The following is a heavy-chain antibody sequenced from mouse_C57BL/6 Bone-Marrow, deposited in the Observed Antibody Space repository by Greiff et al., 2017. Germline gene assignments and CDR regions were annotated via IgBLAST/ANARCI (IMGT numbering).Heavy chain of an antibody. J-gene: IGHJ3*01. CDR3: TRCDYYGSSYGAWFAY. V-gene: IGHV1-5*01. D-gene: IGHD1-1*01. Sequence: EVQLQQSGTVLARPGASVKMSCKTSGYTFTSYWMHWVKQRPGQGLEWIGAIYPGNSDTSYNQKFKGKAKLTAVTSASTAYMELSSLTNEDSAVYYCTRCDYYGSSYGAWFAYWGQGTLVTVSA. CDR1: GYTFTSYW. CDR2: IYPGNSDT.